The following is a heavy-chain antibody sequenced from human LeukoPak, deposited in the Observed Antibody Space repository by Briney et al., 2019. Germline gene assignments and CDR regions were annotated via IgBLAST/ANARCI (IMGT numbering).Heavy chain of an antibody. CDR2: CYYSGST. CDR1: GGSISSSSYY. D-gene: IGHD3-22*01. Sequence: SETLSLTCTVSGGSISSSSYYWGWIRQPPGKGLEWIWCCYYSGSTYYNPSLKSRVTISVDTSKNQFSLKLSSVTAADTAVYYCASEGYYDSSGYYYDYGMDVWGQGTTVSVSS. V-gene: IGHV4-39*01. J-gene: IGHJ6*02. CDR3: ASEGYYDSSGYYYDYGMDV.